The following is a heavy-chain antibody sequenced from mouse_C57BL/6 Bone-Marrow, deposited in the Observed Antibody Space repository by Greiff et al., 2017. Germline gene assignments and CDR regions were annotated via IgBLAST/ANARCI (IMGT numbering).Heavy chain of an antibody. Sequence: QVQLQQSGAELAKPGASVKLSCKASGYTFTSYWMHWVKQRPGQGLEWIGYINPSSGYTKYNQKFKDKATLTADKSSSTAYMQLSSLTYEDSAVYYCARSPLGRPWYCDVWGTGTTVTVSS. CDR1: GYTFTSYW. CDR3: ARSPLGRPWYCDV. V-gene: IGHV1-7*01. CDR2: INPSSGYT. J-gene: IGHJ1*03. D-gene: IGHD4-1*01.